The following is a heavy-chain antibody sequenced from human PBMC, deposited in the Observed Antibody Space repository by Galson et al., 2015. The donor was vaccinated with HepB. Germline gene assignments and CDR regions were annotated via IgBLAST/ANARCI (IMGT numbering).Heavy chain of an antibody. CDR3: ARDQAPYYYYGMDV. V-gene: IGHV3-48*02. J-gene: IGHJ6*02. CDR1: GFTFSSYS. Sequence: SLRLSCAASGFTFSSYSMNWVRQAPGKGLEWVSYISSSSSTIYYADSVKGRFTISRDNAKNSLYLQMNSLRDEDTAVYYCARDQAPYYYYGMDVWGQGTTVTVSS. CDR2: ISSSSSTI.